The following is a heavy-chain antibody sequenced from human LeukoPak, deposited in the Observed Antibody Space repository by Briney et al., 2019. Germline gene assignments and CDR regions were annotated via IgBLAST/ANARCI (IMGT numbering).Heavy chain of an antibody. V-gene: IGHV4-59*10. Sequence: GLEWIGRIYSSGSTNYNPSLKSRVTMSVDTSKNQFSLKLSSVTAADTAVYYCARGTGGSFDYWGQGTLVTVSS. CDR3: ARGTGGSFDY. CDR2: IYSSGST. D-gene: IGHD4-23*01. J-gene: IGHJ4*02.